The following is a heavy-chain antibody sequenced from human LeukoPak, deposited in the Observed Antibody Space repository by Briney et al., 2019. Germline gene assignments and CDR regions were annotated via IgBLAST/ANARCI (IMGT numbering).Heavy chain of an antibody. J-gene: IGHJ5*02. CDR3: ARSMIVVVIPWFDP. CDR2: INHSGST. Sequence: PSETLSLTCAVYGGSFSGYYWSWIRQPPGKGLEWIGEINHSGSTNYNPSLKSRVTISVDTSKNQFSLKLSSVTAADTAVYYCARSMIVVVIPWFDPWGQGTLVIVSS. CDR1: GGSFSGYY. D-gene: IGHD3-22*01. V-gene: IGHV4-34*01.